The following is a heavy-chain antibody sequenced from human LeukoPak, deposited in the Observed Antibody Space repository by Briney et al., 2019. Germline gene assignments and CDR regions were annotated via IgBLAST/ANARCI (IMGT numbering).Heavy chain of an antibody. V-gene: IGHV3-11*05. Sequence: AGSLRLSCAASGFTFSDYYMSWIRQAPGKGLEWVSYISSSSSYTNYADSVKGRFTISRDNAKNSLYLQMNSLRAEDTAVYYCARGSGIAAAGTFHPDYWGQGTLVTVSS. D-gene: IGHD6-13*01. CDR1: GFTFSDYY. J-gene: IGHJ4*02. CDR3: ARGSGIAAAGTFHPDY. CDR2: ISSSSSYT.